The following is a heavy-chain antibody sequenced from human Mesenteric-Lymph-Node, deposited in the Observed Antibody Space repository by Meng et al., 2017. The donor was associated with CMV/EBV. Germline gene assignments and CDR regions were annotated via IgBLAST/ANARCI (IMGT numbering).Heavy chain of an antibody. V-gene: IGHV6-1*01. D-gene: IGHD6-19*01. Sequence: QLQLQQAGPGLVKPSQTLSLTCAXXXDSVSSNSASWNWIRQSPSKGLEWLGRTYYRSKWYNDYAVSVKSRITLNPDTSKNQFSLQLNSVTPEDTAVYYCAREGAVAASGIFDYWGQGTLVTVSS. CDR2: TYYRSKWYN. CDR3: AREGAVAASGIFDY. J-gene: IGHJ4*02. CDR1: XDSVSSNSAS.